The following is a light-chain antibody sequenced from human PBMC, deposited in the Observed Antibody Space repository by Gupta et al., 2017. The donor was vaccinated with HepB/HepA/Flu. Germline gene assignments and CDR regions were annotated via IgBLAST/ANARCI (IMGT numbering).Light chain of an antibody. J-gene: IGLJ1*01. CDR3: CSYAGSYTYV. CDR1: SSDVGGYNY. V-gene: IGLV2-11*01. CDR2: DVS. Sequence: QSALTQPRSVSWSPRQSVTISCTGTSSDVGGYNYVSWYQQHPGKATKLMIYDVSKRPSGVPDRFSGSKSGNTASLTISGLQAEDEADYYCCSYAGSYTYVFGTGTKVTVL.